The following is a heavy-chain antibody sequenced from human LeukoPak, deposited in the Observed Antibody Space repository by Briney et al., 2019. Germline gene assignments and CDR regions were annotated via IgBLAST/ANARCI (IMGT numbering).Heavy chain of an antibody. CDR3: ARDNGLIMPSVDAFDI. V-gene: IGHV3-21*01. D-gene: IGHD2-2*01. CDR1: GFTFSSYS. CDR2: ISSSSSYI. Sequence: PGRSLRLFCAASGFTFSSYSMNWVRRAPGKGLEWVSSISSSSSYIFYADSVKGRFTISRDNAKNSLYLQMNSLRAEDTAVYYCARDNGLIMPSVDAFDIWGQGTMVTVSS. J-gene: IGHJ3*02.